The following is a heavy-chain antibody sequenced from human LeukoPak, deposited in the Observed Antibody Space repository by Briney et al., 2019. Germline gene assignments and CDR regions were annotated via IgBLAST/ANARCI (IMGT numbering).Heavy chain of an antibody. CDR3: AKALYDSPLAGDP. J-gene: IGHJ5*02. CDR2: IHPSGVNT. V-gene: IGHV3-23*01. Sequence: GGTLRLSCAASGFTFSNNGMAWVRQAPGKGLEWVSSIHPSGVNTHYADSVKGRFTISRDNSKNTLFLQMNSLRVEDTAIYYCAKALYDSPLAGDPWGQGTLVTVSS. D-gene: IGHD3-22*01. CDR1: GFTFSNNG.